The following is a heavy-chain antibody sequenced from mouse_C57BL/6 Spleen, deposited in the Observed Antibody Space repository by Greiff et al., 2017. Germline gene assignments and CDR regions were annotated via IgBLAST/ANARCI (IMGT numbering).Heavy chain of an antibody. V-gene: IGHV1-77*01. CDR1: GYTFTDYY. J-gene: IGHJ1*03. Sequence: QVQLKQSGAELVKPGASVKISCKASGYTFTDYYINWVKQRPGQGLEWIGKIGPGSGSTYYNEKFKGKATLTADKSSSTAYMQLSSLTSEDSAVYFCAGSYYYGSSYPSEYFDVWGTGTTVTFSS. D-gene: IGHD1-1*01. CDR3: AGSYYYGSSYPSEYFDV. CDR2: IGPGSGST.